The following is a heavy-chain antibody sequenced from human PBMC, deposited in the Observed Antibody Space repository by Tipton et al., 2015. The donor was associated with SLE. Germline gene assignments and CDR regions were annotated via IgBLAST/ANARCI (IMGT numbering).Heavy chain of an antibody. CDR2: IYYSGST. D-gene: IGHD6-19*01. V-gene: IGHV4-59*01. J-gene: IGHJ4*02. Sequence: TLSLTCTVSGGSISSYYWSWIRQPPGKGLEWIGYIYYSGSTNYNPSLKSRVTISVDTSKNQFSLKLSSVTAADTAAYYCARESGWYYFDYWGQGTLVTVSS. CDR1: GGSISSYY. CDR3: ARESGWYYFDY.